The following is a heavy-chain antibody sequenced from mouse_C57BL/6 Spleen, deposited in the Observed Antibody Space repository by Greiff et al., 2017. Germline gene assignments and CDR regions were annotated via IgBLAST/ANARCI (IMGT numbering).Heavy chain of an antibody. CDR3: ARKAGYGYDDYAMDY. V-gene: IGHV1-59*01. J-gene: IGHJ4*01. CDR1: GYTFTSYW. D-gene: IGHD2-2*01. CDR2: IDPSDSYT. Sequence: QVQLKQPGAELVRPGTSVKLSCKASGYTFTSYWMHWVKQRPGQGLEWIGVIDPSDSYTNYNQKFKGKATLTVDTSSSTAYMQLSSLTSEDSAVYYCARKAGYGYDDYAMDYWGQGTSVTVSS.